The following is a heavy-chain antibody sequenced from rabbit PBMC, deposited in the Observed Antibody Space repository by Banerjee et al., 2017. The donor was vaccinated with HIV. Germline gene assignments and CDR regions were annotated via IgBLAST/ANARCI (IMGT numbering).Heavy chain of an antibody. D-gene: IGHD3-1*01. CDR2: IYAGKGFT. CDR1: GFDFSSRYY. CDR3: AREGYGYFAL. J-gene: IGHJ3*01. V-gene: IGHV1S45*01. Sequence: QQQLEESGGGLVQPGGSLTLSCKASGFDFSSRYYMTWVRQAPGKGLEWIGIIYAGKGFTDCASWVNGRFTISKTSSTTVTLQMTSLTAADTATYFCAREGYGYFALWGQGTLVTVS.